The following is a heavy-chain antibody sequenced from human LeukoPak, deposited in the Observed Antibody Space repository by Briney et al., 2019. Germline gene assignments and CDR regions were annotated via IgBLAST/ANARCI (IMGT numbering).Heavy chain of an antibody. J-gene: IGHJ4*02. CDR1: GGSINSGSYS. Sequence: SETLSLTCAVSGGSINSGSYSWSWIRQPPGKGLEWIGEINHSGSTNYNPSLKSRVTISVDTSKNQFSLKLSSVTAADTAVYYCARGYYDSSGYYRPGDYWGQGTLVTVSS. D-gene: IGHD3-22*01. CDR2: INHSGST. CDR3: ARGYYDSSGYYRPGDY. V-gene: IGHV4-39*07.